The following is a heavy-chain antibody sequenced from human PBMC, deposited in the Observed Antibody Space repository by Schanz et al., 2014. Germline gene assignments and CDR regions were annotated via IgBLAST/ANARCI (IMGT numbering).Heavy chain of an antibody. CDR3: ARDRVEASSYFDY. V-gene: IGHV3-23*01. Sequence: EVHLLESGGGLVQPGGSLRLSCAASGFTFSNHALSWVRQAPGKGLEWVTGIGGSGDSTHYADSVKGRFTISRDNSKNTLYLQMNSLRAEDTAVYYCARDRVEASSYFDYWGQGTLVNVSS. CDR1: GFTFSNHA. CDR2: IGGSGDST. D-gene: IGHD2-2*01. J-gene: IGHJ4*02.